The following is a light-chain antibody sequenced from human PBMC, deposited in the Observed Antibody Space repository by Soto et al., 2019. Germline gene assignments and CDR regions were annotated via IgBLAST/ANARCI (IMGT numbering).Light chain of an antibody. CDR1: STDVGSHYL. CDR3: SSYTSSSTRNVV. V-gene: IGLV2-14*02. J-gene: IGLJ2*01. CDR2: EAL. Sequence: QSALTQPASVSGSPGQSITISCTGTSTDVGSHYLVSWYQQHPGKVPKLIIHEALKRPSGVSNRFSGSKSGNTASLTISRLQAEDEADYYCSSYTSSSTRNVVFGGGTKLTVL.